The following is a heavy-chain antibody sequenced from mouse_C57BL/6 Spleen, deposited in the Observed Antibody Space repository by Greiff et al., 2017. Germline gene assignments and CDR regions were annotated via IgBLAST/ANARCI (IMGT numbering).Heavy chain of an antibody. J-gene: IGHJ2*01. CDR3: TTFRLRRGY. Sequence: VQLKESGAELVRPGASVKLSCTASGFNIKDDYMHWVKQRPEQGLEWIGWIDPENGDTEYASKFQGKATITADTSSNTAYLQLSSLTSEDTAVYYCTTFRLRRGYWGQGTTLTVSS. D-gene: IGHD2-4*01. CDR1: GFNIKDDY. CDR2: IDPENGDT. V-gene: IGHV14-4*01.